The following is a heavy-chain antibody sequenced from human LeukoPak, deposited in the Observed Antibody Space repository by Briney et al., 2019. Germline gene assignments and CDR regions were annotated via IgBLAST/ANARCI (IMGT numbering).Heavy chain of an antibody. CDR2: INHSGNT. D-gene: IGHD5-24*01. J-gene: IGHJ6*02. Sequence: SETLSLTCAVYGGSFTDYYWNWIRQSPEKGLEWIGEINHSGNTNYNPSLESRVAISVDTSNKQFSLRLSSVTAAHTAVYYCVRVRWLQANGDVWGQGTTVTVSS. V-gene: IGHV4-34*01. CDR3: VRVRWLQANGDV. CDR1: GGSFTDYY.